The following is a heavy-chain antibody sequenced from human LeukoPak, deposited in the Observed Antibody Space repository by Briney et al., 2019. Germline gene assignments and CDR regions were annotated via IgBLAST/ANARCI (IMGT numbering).Heavy chain of an antibody. D-gene: IGHD5-12*01. J-gene: IGHJ4*02. CDR2: INPNGGGT. CDR1: GYTFTGYY. CDR3: ARAGSSGYDFAY. Sequence: GASVKVSCKASGYTFTGYYMHWVRQAPGQGLEWMGWINPNGGGTNYAQKFQGRVTMTRDTSISTAYMELSRLRSDDTAVYYCARAGSSGYDFAYWGQGTLVTVSS. V-gene: IGHV1-2*02.